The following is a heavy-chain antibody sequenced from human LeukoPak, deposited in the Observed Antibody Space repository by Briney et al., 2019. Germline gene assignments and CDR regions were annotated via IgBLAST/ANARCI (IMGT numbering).Heavy chain of an antibody. CDR1: GFNFRSFW. J-gene: IGHJ3*02. V-gene: IGHV3-7*01. Sequence: GGSLRLSCAGSGFNFRSFWMTWVRQTPGKGLEWVANINQDGSGQEYVDSVKGRFTISRDNAKNSLFLQMDSLRAEDTAVYYRARDPYSSGGYGAFDMWGQGTMVTVSS. CDR3: ARDPYSSGGYGAFDM. D-gene: IGHD2-15*01. CDR2: INQDGSGQ.